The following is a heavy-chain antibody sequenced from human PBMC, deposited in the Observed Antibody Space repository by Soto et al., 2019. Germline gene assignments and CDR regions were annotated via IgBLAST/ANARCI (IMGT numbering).Heavy chain of an antibody. J-gene: IGHJ4*02. CDR3: ARRGPGTYFDY. V-gene: IGHV3-23*01. CDR2: ISGSGDST. D-gene: IGHD6-13*01. Sequence: EVQLLESGGGLVQPGGSLRLSCAAYGFTFSSYAMNWVRQAPGEGLEWVSVISGSGDSTYYADCVKGRFTISRDNSKNTLYLQMNSLRAEDTAVYYCARRGPGTYFDYWGQGTLATVSS. CDR1: GFTFSSYA.